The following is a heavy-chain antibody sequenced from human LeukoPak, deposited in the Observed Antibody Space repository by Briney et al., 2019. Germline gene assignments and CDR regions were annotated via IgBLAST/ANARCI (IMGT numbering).Heavy chain of an antibody. CDR2: VGGGGQRT. CDR3: AKDRGYYVDTGTINF. V-gene: IGHV3-23*01. Sequence: PGGSLRLSCAASGLSFGAHAMHWVRQAPGMGLEWVSGVGGGGQRTHYADSVKGRFTISRDNSKNTLYLQMNGLRAEDTAVYYCAKDRGYYVDTGTINFWGQGTLVTVSS. D-gene: IGHD2-15*01. CDR1: GLSFGAHA. J-gene: IGHJ4*02.